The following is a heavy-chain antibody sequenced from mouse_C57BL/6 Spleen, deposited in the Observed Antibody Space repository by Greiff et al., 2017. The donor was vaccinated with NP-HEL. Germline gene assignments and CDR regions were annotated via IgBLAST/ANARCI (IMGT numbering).Heavy chain of an antibody. V-gene: IGHV1-18*01. J-gene: IGHJ3*01. CDR3: ARSNFWFAY. D-gene: IGHD2-5*01. CDR2: INPNNGGT. CDR1: GYTFTDYN. Sequence: EVKLVESGPELVKPGASVKIPCKASGYTFTDYNMDWVKQSHGKSLEWIGDINPNNGGTIYNQKFKGKATLTVDKSSSTAYMELRSLTSEDTAVYYCARSNFWFAYWGQGTLVTVSA.